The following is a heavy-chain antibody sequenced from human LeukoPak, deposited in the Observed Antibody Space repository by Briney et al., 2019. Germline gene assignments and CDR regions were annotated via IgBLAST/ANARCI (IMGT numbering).Heavy chain of an antibody. V-gene: IGHV1-18*01. CDR1: GYTFTSYG. D-gene: IGHD3-22*01. Sequence: GASVKVSCKASGYTFTSYGISWVRPAPGQGLEWMGWISTYNGDTNYAQKLQGRVTMTTDTSTSTAYMELRSLRSDDTAVYYCARIFDSSGYYLGDWGQGTLVTVSS. CDR3: ARIFDSSGYYLGD. CDR2: ISTYNGDT. J-gene: IGHJ4*02.